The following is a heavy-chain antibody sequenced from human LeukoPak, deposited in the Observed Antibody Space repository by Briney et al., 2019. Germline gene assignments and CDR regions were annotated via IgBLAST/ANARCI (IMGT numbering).Heavy chain of an antibody. Sequence: PGGSLRLSCAASGFSFNSYAMSWVRQAPGKGLEWVSAIRGRSGNTYYADSVKGRFTISRDNSKNTMYLQMNGLRAEDTAVYYCAKDFDATTRKPFDPWGQGTLVTVSS. J-gene: IGHJ5*02. V-gene: IGHV3-23*01. D-gene: IGHD2/OR15-2a*01. CDR2: IRGRSGNT. CDR3: AKDFDATTRKPFDP. CDR1: GFSFNSYA.